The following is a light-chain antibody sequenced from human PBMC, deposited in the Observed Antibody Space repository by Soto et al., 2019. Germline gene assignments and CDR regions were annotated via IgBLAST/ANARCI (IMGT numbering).Light chain of an antibody. Sequence: QSVLTQPPSVSGAPGQRVTISCTGSSSNSGAGYDVHWYQQLPGAAPKLLIYGNDNRPSGVPDRFSGSKFGTSASLAITGLQAEDEAVYYCQSYDSSLSGPVFGGGTKLTVL. CDR3: QSYDSSLSGPV. V-gene: IGLV1-40*01. CDR1: SSNSGAGYD. J-gene: IGLJ3*02. CDR2: GND.